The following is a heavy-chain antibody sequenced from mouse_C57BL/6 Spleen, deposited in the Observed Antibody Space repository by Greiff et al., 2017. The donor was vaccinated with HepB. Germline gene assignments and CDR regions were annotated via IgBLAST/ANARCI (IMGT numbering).Heavy chain of an antibody. J-gene: IGHJ2*01. CDR1: GYTFTDYN. CDR3: ARTKRRGYYFDY. CDR2: INPNNGCT. Sequence: EVPLQASGPELLKPGASVTMSCKASGYTFTDYNMHWVKQSPGKCLAWIGYINPNNGCTSYNQKFKGKATLTVNKSSSTAYMELRSLTSEDSAVYYCARTKRRGYYFDYWGQGTTLTVSS. V-gene: IGHV1-22*01.